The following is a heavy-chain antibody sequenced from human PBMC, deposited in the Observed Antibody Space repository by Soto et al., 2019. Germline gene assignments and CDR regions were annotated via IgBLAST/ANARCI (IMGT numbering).Heavy chain of an antibody. CDR3: AKDDSGGSCYDY. CDR1: GFTFSSYA. D-gene: IGHD2-15*01. V-gene: IGHV3-23*01. CDR2: ISGSGGST. J-gene: IGHJ4*02. Sequence: AGGSLRLSCAASGFTFSSYAMSWVRQAPGKGLEWVSAISGSGGSTYYADSVKGRFTISRDNSKNTLYLQMNSLRAEDTAVYYCAKDDSGGSCYDYWGQGTLVTVSS.